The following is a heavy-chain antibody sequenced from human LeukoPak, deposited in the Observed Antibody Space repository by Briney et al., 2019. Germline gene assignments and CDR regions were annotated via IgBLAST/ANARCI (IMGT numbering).Heavy chain of an antibody. V-gene: IGHV1-46*01. Sequence: ASVKVSCKASGYTFTSYYMHWVRQAPGQGLEWMGIINPSGGSTSYAQKFQGRVTMTRDTSTSTVYMEPSSLRSEDTAVYYCARDISQGDRGRAAADSVVFDYWGQGTLVTVSS. J-gene: IGHJ4*02. CDR1: GYTFTSYY. D-gene: IGHD6-13*01. CDR3: ARDISQGDRGRAAADSVVFDY. CDR2: INPSGGST.